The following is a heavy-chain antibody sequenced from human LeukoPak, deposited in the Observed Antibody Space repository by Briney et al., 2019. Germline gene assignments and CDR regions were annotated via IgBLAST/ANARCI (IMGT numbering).Heavy chain of an antibody. CDR1: GFTLSSYA. CDR3: ARAHEPDY. V-gene: IGHV3-30*04. D-gene: IGHD1-14*01. CDR2: ISYDGSNK. Sequence: PGGSLRLSCAASGFTLSSYAMHWVRQAPGKGLEWVAVISYDGSNKYYADSVKGRFTISRDNSKNTLYLQMNSLRAEDTAVYYCARAHEPDYWGQGTLVTVSS. J-gene: IGHJ4*02.